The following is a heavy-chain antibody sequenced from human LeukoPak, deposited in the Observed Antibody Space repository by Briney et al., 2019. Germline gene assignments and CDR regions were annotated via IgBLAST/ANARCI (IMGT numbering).Heavy chain of an antibody. V-gene: IGHV3-33*01. D-gene: IGHD3-10*01. CDR3: GRDKAWGRFYNGPLAD. J-gene: IGHJ4*02. Sequence: AGGSLRLSCAASEFGFSSYGMHWVRQTPGKGLEWVAVIWYDGSNKFYADSVKGRFTISRDNSKNMLYLQMNSLRAEDTAVSYCGRDKAWGRFYNGPLADWGQGTLVSVSS. CDR2: IWYDGSNK. CDR1: EFGFSSYG.